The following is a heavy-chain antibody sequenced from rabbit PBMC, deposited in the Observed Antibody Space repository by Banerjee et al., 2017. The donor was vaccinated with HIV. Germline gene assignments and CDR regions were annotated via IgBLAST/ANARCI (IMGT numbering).Heavy chain of an antibody. J-gene: IGHJ4*01. CDR2: IYPDYGST. Sequence: VRQAPGKGLEWIAYIYPDYGSTDYASWVNGRFTISLDNAQNTVFLQMTSLTAADTATYFCARDLAGVIGWNFNLWGQGTLVTVS. D-gene: IGHD4-1*01. V-gene: IGHV1S7*01. CDR3: ARDLAGVIGWNFNL.